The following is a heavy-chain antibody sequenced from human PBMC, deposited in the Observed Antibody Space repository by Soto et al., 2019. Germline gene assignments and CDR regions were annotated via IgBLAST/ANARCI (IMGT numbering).Heavy chain of an antibody. D-gene: IGHD1-1*01. Sequence: QVQLQESGPGLVKPSQTLSLTCTVSGGSINSVGYYWTRIRQPPGKGLEWIGSIYHTGSTYYSPSLRSRLTISVDTSKSQFSLRLKSVTAADTAVYYCARATGTLRSRNCDSWGQGTLVTVSS. CDR2: IYHTGST. CDR1: GGSINSVGYY. V-gene: IGHV4-31*03. J-gene: IGHJ4*02. CDR3: ARATGTLRSRNCDS.